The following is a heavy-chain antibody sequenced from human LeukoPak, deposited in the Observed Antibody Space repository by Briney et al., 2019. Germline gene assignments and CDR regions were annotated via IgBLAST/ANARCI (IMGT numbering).Heavy chain of an antibody. J-gene: IGHJ5*02. CDR3: ARAGRKNWFDP. CDR1: GGSISSGDYY. CDR2: IYYSGST. D-gene: IGHD3-10*01. V-gene: IGHV4-39*07. Sequence: PSQTPSLTCTVSGGSISSGDYYWSWIRQPPGKGLEWIGSIYYSGSTYYNPSLKSRVTISVDTSKNQFSLKLSSVTAADTAVYYCARAGRKNWFDPWGQGTLVTVSS.